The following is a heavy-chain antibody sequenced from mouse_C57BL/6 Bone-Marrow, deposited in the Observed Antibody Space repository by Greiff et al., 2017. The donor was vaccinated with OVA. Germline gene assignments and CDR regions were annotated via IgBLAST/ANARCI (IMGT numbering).Heavy chain of an antibody. CDR3: ARYYGSSYGAY. V-gene: IGHV5-17*01. Sequence: EVKLMESGGGLVKPGGSLKLSCAASGFTFSDYGMHWVRQAPEKGLEWVAYISSGSSTINYADTVKGRFTISRDNAKNTLFLQMTSLRSEDTAMYYCARYYGSSYGAYWGQGTLVTVSA. D-gene: IGHD1-1*01. CDR1: GFTFSDYG. J-gene: IGHJ3*01. CDR2: ISSGSSTI.